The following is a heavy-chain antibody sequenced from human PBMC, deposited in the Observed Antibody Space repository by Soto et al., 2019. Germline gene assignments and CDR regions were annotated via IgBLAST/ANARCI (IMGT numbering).Heavy chain of an antibody. CDR2: ISYDENNK. CDR3: ATVYHDFWSGYVY. J-gene: IGHJ4*02. CDR1: GFTFSSYG. D-gene: IGHD3-3*01. Sequence: QVQLVESGGGVVQPGRSLRLSCAASGFTFSSYGMHWVRQAPGKGLEWVAVISYDENNKYYADSVKGRFTISRDNSKNTLYLQMNRLRAEDTAMYFCATVYHDFWSGYVYWGQGTLVTVSS. V-gene: IGHV3-30*03.